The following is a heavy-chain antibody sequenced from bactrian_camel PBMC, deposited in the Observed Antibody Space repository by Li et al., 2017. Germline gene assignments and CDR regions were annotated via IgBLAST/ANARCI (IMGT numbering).Heavy chain of an antibody. J-gene: IGHJ6*01. CDR2: INFGGTT. Sequence: QVQLVESGGGLVQPGGSRRLSCVSSGLLFRAGCTAWFRQGAGKQREWLAAINFGGTTKYADSVKGRLTISQDSTKRTLYLQMNSLKPEDTATYYCAADEWVSGQPPTCHDSTAVIGYWGQGTQVTVS. CDR1: GLLFRAGC. CDR3: AADEWVSGQPPTCHDSTAVIGY. D-gene: IGHD2*01. V-gene: IGHV3S53*01.